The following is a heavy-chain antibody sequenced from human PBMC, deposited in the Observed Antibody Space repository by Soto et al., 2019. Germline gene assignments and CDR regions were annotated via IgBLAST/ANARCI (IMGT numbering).Heavy chain of an antibody. Sequence: GGSLRLSCAASGFTFTSYSMNWVRQAPGKGLEWVSYISSSSSIIYYADSVKGRLTISRDNAKNSLYLQMNSLRAEDSAVYYCARGSCYSSRCAFDIWGQGTMVTV. CDR3: ARGSCYSSRCAFDI. J-gene: IGHJ3*02. D-gene: IGHD2-15*01. CDR2: ISSSSSII. V-gene: IGHV3-48*01. CDR1: GFTFTSYS.